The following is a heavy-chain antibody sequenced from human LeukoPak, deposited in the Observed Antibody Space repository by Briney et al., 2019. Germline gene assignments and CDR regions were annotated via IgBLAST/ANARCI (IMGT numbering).Heavy chain of an antibody. Sequence: GGSLRLSCAASGFTFRSYSMYWVPQAPGKGLECVSSISSTSTYIYYADSVKGRFTISRDNAKNSLYLQMNSLRAEDTAVYYCARDSGVFCSGGNCYHNSFDSWGQGTLVTVSS. CDR3: ARDSGVFCSGGNCYHNSFDS. CDR1: GFTFRSYS. D-gene: IGHD2-15*01. V-gene: IGHV3-21*01. J-gene: IGHJ4*02. CDR2: ISSTSTYI.